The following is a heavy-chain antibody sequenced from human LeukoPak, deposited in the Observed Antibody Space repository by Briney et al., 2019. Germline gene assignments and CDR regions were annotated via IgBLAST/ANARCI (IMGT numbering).Heavy chain of an antibody. CDR2: LYNGGST. Sequence: PSETLSLTCTVSGGSISSYYWSWIRQPAGKGLEWIGRLYNGGSTTYNPSLKSRITMSVDTSKNQFSLRLTSVTAADTAVYYCARDSGTSGEVKFDPWGQGTRVTVSS. CDR3: ARDSGTSGEVKFDP. V-gene: IGHV4-4*07. D-gene: IGHD3-10*01. CDR1: GGSISSYY. J-gene: IGHJ5*02.